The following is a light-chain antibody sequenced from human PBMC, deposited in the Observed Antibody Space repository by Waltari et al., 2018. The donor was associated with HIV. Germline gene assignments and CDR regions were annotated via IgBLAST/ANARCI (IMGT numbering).Light chain of an antibody. CDR2: TDD. V-gene: IGLV1-47*01. CDR1: RPKTGSNS. Sequence: QSALTQPPSASGTPGQRVSIFCSGGRPKTGSNSANWYQQLPGGAPNLLIYTDDQRPPGVPDRFSGSKSGTSASLAISGLRSEDEGDYYCATWDVSLSGRVFGGGTRLTVL. CDR3: ATWDVSLSGRV. J-gene: IGLJ3*02.